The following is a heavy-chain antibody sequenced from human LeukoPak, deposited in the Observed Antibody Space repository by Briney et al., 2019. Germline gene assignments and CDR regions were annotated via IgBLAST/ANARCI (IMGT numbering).Heavy chain of an antibody. CDR1: GFTFSSYG. J-gene: IGHJ4*02. CDR2: IWYDGSNK. CDR3: AKDRGYGDYAADFDY. D-gene: IGHD4-17*01. Sequence: SGGSLRLSCAPPGFTFSSYGTHSVRQAPGKGLEWVAVIWYDGSNKYYADSVKGRFTISRDNSKNTLYLQMNSLRAEDTAVYYCAKDRGYGDYAADFDYWGQGTLVTVSS. V-gene: IGHV3-33*06.